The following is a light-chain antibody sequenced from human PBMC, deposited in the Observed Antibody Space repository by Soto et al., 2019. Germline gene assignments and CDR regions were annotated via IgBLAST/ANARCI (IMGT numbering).Light chain of an antibody. CDR2: DVS. J-gene: IGLJ1*01. V-gene: IGLV2-14*01. Sequence: QSALTQPASVSGSPGQSIAISCTGTSSDVGAYNYVSWYQQHPGKAPKLMIYDVSHRPSGASDRFSGSKSGNTASLTISGLQPEDEADYYCTSYTSSSTYVFGPGTKLTVL. CDR1: SSDVGAYNY. CDR3: TSYTSSSTYV.